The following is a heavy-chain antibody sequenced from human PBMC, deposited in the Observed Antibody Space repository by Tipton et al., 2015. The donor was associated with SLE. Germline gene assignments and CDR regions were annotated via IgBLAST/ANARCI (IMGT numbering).Heavy chain of an antibody. CDR2: ISSGGGDT. CDR3: AKPAYGSSSPDF. D-gene: IGHD6-6*01. Sequence: GSLRLSCAASGFTFNNYAISWVRQAPGKGLEWVSGISSGGGDTYYADSVRGRFTISRDNSKDTLYLQMNSLRAEDTAVYYCAKPAYGSSSPDFWGQGTLVTVSS. J-gene: IGHJ4*02. CDR1: GFTFNNYA. V-gene: IGHV3-23*01.